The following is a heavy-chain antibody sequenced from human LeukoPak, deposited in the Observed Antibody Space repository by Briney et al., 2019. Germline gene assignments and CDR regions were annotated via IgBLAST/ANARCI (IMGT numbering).Heavy chain of an antibody. CDR2: INTGNGDT. J-gene: IGHJ4*02. Sequence: ASVKVSCKPSGYTFTTYALHWVRQAPGQRLEWMGWINTGNGDTRYSQQFQGRVTITRDTSASTAYMELSSLRSEDTAVCYCARRGGSGHEFGYDYWGQGTLVTVSS. V-gene: IGHV1-3*04. CDR3: ARRGGSGHEFGYDY. CDR1: GYTFTTYA. D-gene: IGHD5-12*01.